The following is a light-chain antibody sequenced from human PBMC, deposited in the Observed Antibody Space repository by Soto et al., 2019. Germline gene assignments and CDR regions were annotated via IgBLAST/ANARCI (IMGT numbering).Light chain of an antibody. CDR1: SSDIGGYNY. V-gene: IGLV2-14*01. CDR3: SSYTGSSTLYV. J-gene: IGLJ1*01. Sequence: QSALTQPASVSGSPGQSITISCTGTSSDIGGYNYVSWYQQHPGKVPKLMIFEVSNRPSGVSYRFSGSESGNTASLTISGLQAEDEADYYCSSYTGSSTLYVFGTGTKVTVL. CDR2: EVS.